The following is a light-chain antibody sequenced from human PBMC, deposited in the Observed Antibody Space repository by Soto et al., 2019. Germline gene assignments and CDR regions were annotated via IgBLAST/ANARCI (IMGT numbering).Light chain of an antibody. CDR2: DAS. Sequence: EIVMTQSPATLSVSPGERVTLSCRASQSIVSHLAWHQQKPGQAPRLLIHDASTRATGIPARFSGSGSGTDFTLTISSLQSEDVAVYYCQQYAYWWAFGQGTKVDIK. J-gene: IGKJ1*01. CDR3: QQYAYWWA. V-gene: IGKV3-15*01. CDR1: QSIVSH.